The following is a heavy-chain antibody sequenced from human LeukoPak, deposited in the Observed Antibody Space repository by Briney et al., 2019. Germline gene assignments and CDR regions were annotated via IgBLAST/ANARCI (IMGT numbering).Heavy chain of an antibody. CDR2: IYPGDSDT. Sequence: GESLKISCKGSGYSFTNYWIGWVRQMPGKGLEWMGIIYPGDSDTRYSPSFEGQVTLSADKSISTAYLQWSSLKASDTAMYYCALKSRGYCSGGRCYIGYWGQEPWSPSPQ. V-gene: IGHV5-51*01. J-gene: IGHJ4*01. CDR1: GYSFTNYW. D-gene: IGHD2-15*01. CDR3: ALKSRGYCSGGRCYIGY.